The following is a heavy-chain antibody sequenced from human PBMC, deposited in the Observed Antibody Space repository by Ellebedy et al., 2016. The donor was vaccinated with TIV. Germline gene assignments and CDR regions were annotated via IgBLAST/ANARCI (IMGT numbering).Heavy chain of an antibody. D-gene: IGHD5-18*01. V-gene: IGHV4-34*08. CDR2: INHSGST. Sequence: GSLRLXXAASGFTFSSYAMSWVRQSPGKGLEWIGEINHSGSTNYNPSLKSRVTISVDTSKNQFSLKLSSVTAADTAMYYCAGNVDTAMVRVGDYWGQGTLVIVSS. J-gene: IGHJ4*02. CDR1: GFTFSSYA. CDR3: AGNVDTAMVRVGDY.